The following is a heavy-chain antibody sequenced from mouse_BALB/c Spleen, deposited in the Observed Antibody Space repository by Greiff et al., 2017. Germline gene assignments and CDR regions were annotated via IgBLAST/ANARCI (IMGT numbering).Heavy chain of an antibody. J-gene: IGHJ4*01. V-gene: IGHV5-17*02. D-gene: IGHD2-1*01. CDR3: ARDGNSYYYAMDY. CDR2: ISSGSSTI. CDR1: GFTFSSFG. Sequence: EVQRVESGGGLVQPGGSRKLSCAASGFTFSSFGMHWVRQAPEKGLEWVAYISSGSSTIYYADTVKGRFTISRDNPKNTLFLQMTSLRSEDTAMYYCARDGNSYYYAMDYWGQGTSGTVSS.